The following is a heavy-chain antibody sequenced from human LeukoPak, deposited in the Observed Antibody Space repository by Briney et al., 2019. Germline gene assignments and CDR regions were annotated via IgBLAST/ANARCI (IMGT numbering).Heavy chain of an antibody. J-gene: IGHJ4*02. CDR2: MNPNSGNT. CDR3: ARSPEGMIVVVSPFDY. D-gene: IGHD3-22*01. V-gene: IGHV1-8*01. CDR1: GYTFTSYD. Sequence: ASVKVSCKASGYTFTSYDINWVRRATGQGLDWMGWMNPNSGNTGYAQKFQGRVTMTRNTSISTAYMELSSLRSEDTAVYYCARSPEGMIVVVSPFDYWGQGTLVTVSS.